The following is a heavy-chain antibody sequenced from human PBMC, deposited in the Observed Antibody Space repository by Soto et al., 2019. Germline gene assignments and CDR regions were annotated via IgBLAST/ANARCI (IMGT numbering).Heavy chain of an antibody. CDR1: GYTFTSYG. CDR2: ISAYNGNT. Sequence: ASVKVSCKASGYTFTSYGISWVRQAPGQGLEWMGWISAYNGNTNYAQKLQGRVTMTTDTSTSTAYMELRSLRPDDTAVYYCARDSSLDSSGYYGYWGQGTLVTVYS. D-gene: IGHD3-22*01. V-gene: IGHV1-18*04. CDR3: ARDSSLDSSGYYGY. J-gene: IGHJ4*02.